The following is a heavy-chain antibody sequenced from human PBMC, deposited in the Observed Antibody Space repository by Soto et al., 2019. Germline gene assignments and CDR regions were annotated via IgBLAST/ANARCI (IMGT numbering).Heavy chain of an antibody. CDR2: ISGSGGST. J-gene: IGHJ6*03. D-gene: IGHD3-9*01. Sequence: GSLRLSCAASGFTFSSYAMSWVRQAPGKGLEWVSAISGSGGSTYYADSVKGRFTISRDNSKNTLYLQMNSLRAEDTAVYYCAKAYYDILTGYYYMDVWGKGTTVTVSS. V-gene: IGHV3-23*01. CDR1: GFTFSSYA. CDR3: AKAYYDILTGYYYMDV.